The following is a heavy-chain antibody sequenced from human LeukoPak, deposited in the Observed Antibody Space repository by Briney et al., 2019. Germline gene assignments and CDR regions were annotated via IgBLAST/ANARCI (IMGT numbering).Heavy chain of an antibody. CDR1: GFTFSTSW. V-gene: IGHV3-7*01. J-gene: IGHJ4*02. D-gene: IGHD4-23*01. CDR3: ARDVYGGTDY. CDR2: IKQDGSEK. Sequence: PGGSLRLSCAASGFTFSTSWMSWVRQAPGKGLEWVANIKQDGSEKYYVDSVKGRFTISRDNAKNSLYLQKNSLRAEDTAVYYCARDVYGGTDYWGQGTLVTVSS.